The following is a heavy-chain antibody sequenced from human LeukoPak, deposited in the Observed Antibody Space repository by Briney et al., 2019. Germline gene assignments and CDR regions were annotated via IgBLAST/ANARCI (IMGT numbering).Heavy chain of an antibody. J-gene: IGHJ4*02. CDR1: GYTFTSYG. Sequence: ASVKVTCKTSGYTFTSYGISWVRQAPGQGLEWMGWISAYNGNTNYAQKLQGRVTMTTDTSTSTAYMELRSLRSDDTAVYYCARRTYSNAHFDYWGQGTLVTVSS. V-gene: IGHV1-18*01. D-gene: IGHD4-11*01. CDR3: ARRTYSNAHFDY. CDR2: ISAYNGNT.